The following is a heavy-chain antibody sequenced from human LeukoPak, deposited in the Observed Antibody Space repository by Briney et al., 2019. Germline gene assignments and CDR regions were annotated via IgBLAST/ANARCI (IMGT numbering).Heavy chain of an antibody. V-gene: IGHV4-30-4*08. J-gene: IGHJ4*02. Sequence: SQTLSLTCTVSGGSISSGDYYWSWIRQPPGKGLEWIGYIYYSGSTYYNPSLKSRVTISEDTSKNQFSLKLSSVTAADTAVYYCARGRYCSGGSCYQFDYWGQGTLVTVSS. CDR2: IYYSGST. CDR3: ARGRYCSGGSCYQFDY. D-gene: IGHD2-15*01. CDR1: GGSISSGDYY.